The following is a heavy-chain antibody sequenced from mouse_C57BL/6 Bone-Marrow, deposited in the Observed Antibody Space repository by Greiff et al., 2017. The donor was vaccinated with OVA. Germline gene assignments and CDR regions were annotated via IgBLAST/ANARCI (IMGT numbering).Heavy chain of an antibody. D-gene: IGHD2-12*01. Sequence: QVQLQQPGAELVRPGSSVKLSCKASGYTFTSYWMDWVKQRPGQGLEWIGNIYPSDSETHYNQKFKDKATLTVDKSSSTAYMQLSSLTSEDSAVHYCARSYYSLYYFDYWGQGTTLTVAS. CDR3: ARSYYSLYYFDY. J-gene: IGHJ2*01. CDR1: GYTFTSYW. CDR2: IYPSDSET. V-gene: IGHV1-61*01.